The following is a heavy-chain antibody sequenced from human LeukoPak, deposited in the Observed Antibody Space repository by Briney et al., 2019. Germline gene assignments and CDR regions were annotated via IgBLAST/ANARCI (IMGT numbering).Heavy chain of an antibody. CDR2: IRSKAYGGTT. D-gene: IGHD2-2*01. CDR3: SRDLYCSSTSCYSNLIFDY. CDR1: GFTFGDYA. Sequence: GGSLRLSCTASGFTFGDYAMSWVRQAPGKGLEWVGFIRSKAYGGTTEYAASVKGRFTISRDDSKSVAYLQMNSLKTEDTAVYYCSRDLYCSSTSCYSNLIFDYWGQGTPVTVSS. V-gene: IGHV3-49*04. J-gene: IGHJ4*02.